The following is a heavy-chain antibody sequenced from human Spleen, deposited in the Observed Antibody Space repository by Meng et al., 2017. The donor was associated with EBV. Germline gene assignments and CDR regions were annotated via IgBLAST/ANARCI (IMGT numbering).Heavy chain of an antibody. J-gene: IGHJ5*02. Sequence: HGRLVESGAEVKKPGASVKVSCKASGYTFTSYYIPWVRQAPGQGLEWMGIINPSGGSTSYAQKFQGRVTMTRDTSTSTVYMELSSLRSEDTAVYYCARDPHRLAAAGTEPGWFDPWGQGTLVTVSS. V-gene: IGHV1-46*01. CDR2: INPSGGST. D-gene: IGHD6-13*01. CDR3: ARDPHRLAAAGTEPGWFDP. CDR1: GYTFTSYY.